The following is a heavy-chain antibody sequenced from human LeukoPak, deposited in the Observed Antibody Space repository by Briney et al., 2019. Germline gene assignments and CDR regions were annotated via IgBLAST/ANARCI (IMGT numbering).Heavy chain of an antibody. D-gene: IGHD4-17*01. CDR2: IWFDGSNK. V-gene: IGHV3-33*01. CDR1: GFNFINYA. Sequence: QPGGSLRLSCAASGFNFINYAMHWVRQAPGKGLEWVAVIWFDGSNKYYADSVKGRFTVSRDNSKNTMDLQMNSLRAEDTAVYYCAREQYGSDDALDIWGQGTMVTVSS. CDR3: AREQYGSDDALDI. J-gene: IGHJ3*02.